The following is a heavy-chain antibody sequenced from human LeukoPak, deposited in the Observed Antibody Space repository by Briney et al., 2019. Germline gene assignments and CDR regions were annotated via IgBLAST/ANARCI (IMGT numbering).Heavy chain of an antibody. CDR1: GFTFRTSA. CDR2: INGGDYST. D-gene: IGHD3-10*01. J-gene: IGHJ4*02. V-gene: IGHV3-23*01. Sequence: GGSLRLSCAASGFTFRTSAMSWVRQAPAKGLQWVSSINGGDYSTYYADSVKGRFAISRDSSKNILYLQMNSLRTDDTAMYYCATANPTPRGINFDSWGQGTLVTVSS. CDR3: ATANPTPRGINFDS.